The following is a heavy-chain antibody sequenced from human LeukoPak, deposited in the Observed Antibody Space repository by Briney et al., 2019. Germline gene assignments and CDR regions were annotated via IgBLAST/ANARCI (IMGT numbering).Heavy chain of an antibody. V-gene: IGHV1-2*02. CDR1: GYTFTAFY. CDR3: ARVGSSTFDI. Sequence: ASVKGSCQASGYTFTAFYMHWVRQAPGQGLEWMGWINPNSGDTNYAQRFQGRVTMTRDTSINTAHMELTSLTPDDTAVYHCARVGSSTFDIWGQGTKVTVSS. J-gene: IGHJ3*02. CDR2: INPNSGDT. D-gene: IGHD1-26*01.